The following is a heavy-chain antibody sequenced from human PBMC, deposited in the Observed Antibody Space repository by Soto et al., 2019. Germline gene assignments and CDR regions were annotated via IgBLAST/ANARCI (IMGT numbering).Heavy chain of an antibody. J-gene: IGHJ5*02. V-gene: IGHV1-2*02. CDR2: INPKSVGT. CDR3: ARGIAALRLSWFGP. D-gene: IGHD6-13*01. CDR1: GYTFSGNY. Sequence: QAQLVQSGAEVKKPGASVKVSCMASGYTFSGNYLHWVRQAPGQGLEWMGWINPKSVGTGYAQKFQCRVTMTTDTSTSTAYMELSSLRSADTDVYYCARGIAALRLSWFGPWGQRTLVTVSS.